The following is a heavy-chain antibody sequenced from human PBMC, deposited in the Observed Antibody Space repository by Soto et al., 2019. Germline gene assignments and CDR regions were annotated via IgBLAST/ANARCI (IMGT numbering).Heavy chain of an antibody. D-gene: IGHD1-7*01. CDR1: SVSVSGSYW. Sequence: QVQIRESGPGLVKPSGTLSLACSVSSVSVSGSYWCAWVRQPPGKGLEWIGEIDHSGHTNYNPSLKSRVTMSLDNSKNQFSLNLRSVTAADTAVYYCARSNWNYVRTLDYWGRGTQVIVSS. CDR2: IDHSGHT. J-gene: IGHJ4*02. V-gene: IGHV4-4*02. CDR3: ARSNWNYVRTLDY.